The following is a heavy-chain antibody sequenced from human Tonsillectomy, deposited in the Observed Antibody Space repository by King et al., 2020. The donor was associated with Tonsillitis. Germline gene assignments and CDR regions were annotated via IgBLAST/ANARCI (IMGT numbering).Heavy chain of an antibody. CDR2: IYHTGST. J-gene: IGHJ4*02. CDR3: ARLTRSTHVDD. CDR1: GYSTSSGYF. V-gene: IGHV4-38-2*01. Sequence: VQLQESGPGLVKPSETLSLTCAVSGYSTSSGYFWGWIRQPPGKGLEWSGHIYHTGSTFYNPTLKARVTISVDTSKNQFSLKVTSVTAADTAVYYCARLTRSTHVDDGGQGTLVTVSS.